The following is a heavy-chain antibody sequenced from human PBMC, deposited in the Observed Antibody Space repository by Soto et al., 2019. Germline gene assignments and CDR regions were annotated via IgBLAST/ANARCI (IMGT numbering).Heavy chain of an antibody. D-gene: IGHD6-13*01. Sequence: QVQLVQSGAEVKKPGSSVKVSCKASGGTFSSYTISWVRQAHGQGLEWMGRIIPILGIANYAQKFQGRVTITADKSTSTAYMELSSLRSEDTGVYYCARDGGIAETPCGYWGQGTLVTVSS. V-gene: IGHV1-69*08. CDR3: ARDGGIAETPCGY. CDR1: GGTFSSYT. J-gene: IGHJ4*02. CDR2: IIPILGIA.